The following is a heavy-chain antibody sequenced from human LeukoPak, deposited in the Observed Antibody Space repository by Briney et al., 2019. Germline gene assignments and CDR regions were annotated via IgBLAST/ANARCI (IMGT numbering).Heavy chain of an antibody. Sequence: ASQTLSLTCTVSGGSISSGSYYWSWIRQPAGKGLEWIGRIYTSGSTNYNPSLKSRVTMSVDTSKNQFSLKLSSVTAADTAVYYCARDRSPYDFWSGYYKPVYYYYYMDVWGKGTTVTVSS. CDR1: GGSISSGSYY. CDR2: IYTSGST. CDR3: ARDRSPYDFWSGYYKPVYYYYYMDV. D-gene: IGHD3-3*01. V-gene: IGHV4-61*02. J-gene: IGHJ6*03.